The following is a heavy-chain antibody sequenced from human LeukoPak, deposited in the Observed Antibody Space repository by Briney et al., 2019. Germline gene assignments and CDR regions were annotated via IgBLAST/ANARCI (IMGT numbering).Heavy chain of an antibody. V-gene: IGHV3-23*01. CDR1: GFTFSSYA. Sequence: PGGSLRLSCAASGFTFSSYAMSWVRLVPGKGLEWVSAITGSGASTYYADSVKGRFTISRDRSKNTLYLQMNSLRAEDTAFYYCARLSGSYSFDIWGQGTMVTVSS. D-gene: IGHD1-26*01. CDR3: ARLSGSYSFDI. J-gene: IGHJ3*02. CDR2: ITGSGAST.